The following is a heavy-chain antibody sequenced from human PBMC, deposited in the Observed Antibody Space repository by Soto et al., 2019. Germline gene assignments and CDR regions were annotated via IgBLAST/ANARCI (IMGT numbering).Heavy chain of an antibody. CDR2: INPNSGDT. CDR1: GYAFTGYY. Sequence: ASVKVSCKSSGYAFTGYYIHWVRQAPGQGLEWMGWINPNSGDTNYAQKFQGRVTMTRDTSFSAAYMELSSLRSDDTAVYYCATRYSYVHFWGQGTLVTVSS. V-gene: IGHV1-2*02. J-gene: IGHJ4*02. CDR3: ATRYSYVHF. D-gene: IGHD5-18*01.